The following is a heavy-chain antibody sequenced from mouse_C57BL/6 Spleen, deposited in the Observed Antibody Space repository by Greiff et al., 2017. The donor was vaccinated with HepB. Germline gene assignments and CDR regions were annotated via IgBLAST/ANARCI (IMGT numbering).Heavy chain of an antibody. D-gene: IGHD2-5*01. CDR1: GYSITSGYY. CDR2: ISYDGSN. Sequence: EVKLQESGPGLVKPSQSLSLTCSVTGYSITSGYYWNWIRQFPGNKLEWMGYISYDGSNNYNPSLKNRISTTLDTSKNQFFLKLNSVTTEDTATYYCARGDSNYAWFAYWGQGTLVTVSA. CDR3: ARGDSNYAWFAY. J-gene: IGHJ3*01. V-gene: IGHV3-6*01.